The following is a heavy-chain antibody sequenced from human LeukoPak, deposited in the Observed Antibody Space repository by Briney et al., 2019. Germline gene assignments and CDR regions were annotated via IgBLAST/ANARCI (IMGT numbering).Heavy chain of an antibody. J-gene: IGHJ4*02. Sequence: GGSLRLSCAASGFTFSSYVMFWVCQAPGKGLEWVAAISSDGNNKYYADSVKGRFTISRDNSKNTLDVQMNSLRGEDTAVYYCARENQGSSGSAGFFDYWGQGALVTVSS. CDR3: ARENQGSSGSAGFFDY. CDR2: ISSDGNNK. CDR1: GFTFSSYV. V-gene: IGHV3-30*04. D-gene: IGHD6-25*01.